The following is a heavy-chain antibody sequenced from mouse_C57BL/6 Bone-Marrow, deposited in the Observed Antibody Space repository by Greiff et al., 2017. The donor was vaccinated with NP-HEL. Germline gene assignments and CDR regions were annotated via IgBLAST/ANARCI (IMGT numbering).Heavy chain of an antibody. Sequence: VQLKESGAELVRPGASVKLSCKASGYTFTDYYINWVKQRPGQGLEWIARIYPGSGNTYYNEKFKGKATLTAEKSSSTAYMQLSSLTSEDSAVYFCAIITTVVTYFDYWGQGTTLTVSS. CDR2: IYPGSGNT. CDR3: AIITTVVTYFDY. CDR1: GYTFTDYY. D-gene: IGHD1-1*01. J-gene: IGHJ2*01. V-gene: IGHV1-76*01.